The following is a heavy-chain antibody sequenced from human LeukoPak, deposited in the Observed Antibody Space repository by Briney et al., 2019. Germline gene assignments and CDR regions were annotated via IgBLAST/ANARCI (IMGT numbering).Heavy chain of an antibody. Sequence: SETLSLTYTVSGGSISSSSYYWGWIRQPPGKGLEWIGSIYYSGSTYYNPSLKSRVTISVDTSKNQFSLKLSSVTAADTAVYYCARMGSVTTDYWGQGTLVTVSS. V-gene: IGHV4-39*01. CDR2: IYYSGST. J-gene: IGHJ4*02. CDR1: GGSISSSSYY. D-gene: IGHD4-11*01. CDR3: ARMGSVTTDY.